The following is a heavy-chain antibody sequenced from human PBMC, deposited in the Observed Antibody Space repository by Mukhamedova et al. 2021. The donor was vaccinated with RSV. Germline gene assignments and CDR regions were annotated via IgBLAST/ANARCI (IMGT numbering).Heavy chain of an antibody. D-gene: IGHD3-22*01. Sequence: GLEWVSSISSASSYMYYGDSVKGRFAISRDNAKNSLYLQMDSLRAEDTAVFYCAREADDSSGYYWLSGAFDLWGQGTMVTVSS. J-gene: IGHJ3*01. CDR2: ISSASSYM. CDR3: AREADDSSGYYWLSGAFDL. V-gene: IGHV3-21*01.